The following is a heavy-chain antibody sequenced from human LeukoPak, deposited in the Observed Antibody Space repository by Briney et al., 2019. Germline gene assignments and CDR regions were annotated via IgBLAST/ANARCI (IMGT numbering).Heavy chain of an antibody. J-gene: IGHJ3*02. CDR2: IKQDGSEK. D-gene: IGHD6-13*01. CDR3: AACKSSSWSCYDAFDI. V-gene: IGHV3-7*01. CDR1: GFTFSSYW. Sequence: GGSLRLSCAASGFTFSSYWMSWVRQAPGKGLEWVANIKQDGSEKYYVDSVKGRFTISRDNAKNSLYLQMNSLRAEDTAVYYCAACKSSSWSCYDAFDIWGQGTMVTVSS.